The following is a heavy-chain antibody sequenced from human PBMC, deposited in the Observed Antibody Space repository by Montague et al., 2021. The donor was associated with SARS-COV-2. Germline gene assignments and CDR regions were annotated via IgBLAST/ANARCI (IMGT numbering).Heavy chain of an antibody. D-gene: IGHD5-18*01. CDR3: ARDFSDGYAPYFDF. J-gene: IGHJ4*02. CDR2: VYYTGTT. CDR1: GGSISSYY. V-gene: IGHV4-59*01. Sequence: SETLSLTCNVSGGSISSYYWSWIRQPPGRGLQWIGYVYYTGTTNYNPSLKSRVTISVDKSKNKFSLTLNSVTAADTAVYYCARDFSDGYAPYFDFWGQGTLVTVSS.